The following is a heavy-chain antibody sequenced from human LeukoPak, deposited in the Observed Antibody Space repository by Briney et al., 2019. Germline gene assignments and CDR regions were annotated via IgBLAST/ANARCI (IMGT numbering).Heavy chain of an antibody. Sequence: SVKVSCKASGGTFSSYAISWVRQAPGQGLEWMGGIIPIFGTANYAQKFQGRVTITADKSTSTAYMELSSLRSEDTAVYHCARVDVMAFDIWGQGTMVTVSS. CDR1: GGTFSSYA. CDR3: ARVDVMAFDI. V-gene: IGHV1-69*06. CDR2: IIPIFGTA. J-gene: IGHJ3*02. D-gene: IGHD3-16*01.